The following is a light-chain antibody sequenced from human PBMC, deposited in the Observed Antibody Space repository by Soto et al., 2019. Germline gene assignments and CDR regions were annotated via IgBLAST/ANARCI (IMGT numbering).Light chain of an antibody. J-gene: IGLJ2*01. CDR2: DVN. V-gene: IGLV2-14*03. Sequence: QSALTQPASVSGSPGQSITISCTGTNSDVGGYNYVSWYQHHPGRAPNLIMFDVNNRPSGVSNRFSGSKSGNTASLTISGLQAEDEADYYCGSYTSASADVLFGGGTKLTVL. CDR1: NSDVGGYNY. CDR3: GSYTSASADVL.